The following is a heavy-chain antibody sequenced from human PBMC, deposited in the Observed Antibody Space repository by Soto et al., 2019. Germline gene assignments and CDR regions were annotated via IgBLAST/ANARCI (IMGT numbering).Heavy chain of an antibody. D-gene: IGHD3-22*01. V-gene: IGHV3-21*01. CDR2: ISSSSSYI. J-gene: IGHJ4*02. CDR1: GFTFSSYS. Sequence: GSLRLSCAASGFTFSSYSMNWVRQAPGKGLEWVSSISSSSSYIYYADSVKGRFTISRDNAKNSLYLQMNSLRAEDTAVYYCERDPRANYYDSSGYWLWGQGTLVTVSS. CDR3: ERDPRANYYDSSGYWL.